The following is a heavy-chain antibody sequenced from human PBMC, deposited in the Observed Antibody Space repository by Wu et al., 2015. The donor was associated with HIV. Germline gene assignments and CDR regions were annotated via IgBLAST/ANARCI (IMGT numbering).Heavy chain of an antibody. J-gene: IGHJ3*02. CDR1: GGTFSSYA. D-gene: IGHD5-12*01. Sequence: QVQLVQSGAEVKKPGSSVKVSCKASGGTFSSYAISWVRQAPGQGLEWMGGIIPIFGTANYAQKFQGRVTITADESTSTAYMELSSLRSEDTAVYYCARDPFLPPYRGSGNEDNRGDIWGQGTMVTVSS. CDR3: ARDPFLPPYRGSGNEDNRGDI. CDR2: IIPIFGTA. V-gene: IGHV1-69*12.